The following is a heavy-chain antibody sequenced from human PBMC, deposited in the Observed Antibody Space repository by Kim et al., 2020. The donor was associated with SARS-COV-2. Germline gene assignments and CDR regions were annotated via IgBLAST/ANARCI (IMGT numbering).Heavy chain of an antibody. CDR2: ISYDGSNK. CDR1: GFTFSNYG. V-gene: IGHV3-30*18. J-gene: IGHJ6*02. Sequence: GGSLRLSCAASGFTFSNYGMHWVRQAPGKGLEWVAVISYDGSNKYHADSVKGRFIISRDSSKNTLYLLMNSLRVEDTAVYHCAKDRLTYYYGMDVWGQGT. CDR3: AKDRLTYYYGMDV.